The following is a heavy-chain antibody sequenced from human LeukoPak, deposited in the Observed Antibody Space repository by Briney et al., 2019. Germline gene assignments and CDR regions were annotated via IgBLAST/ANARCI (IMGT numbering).Heavy chain of an antibody. Sequence: SETLSLTCAVYVGSFSGYYWSWIRQPPGKGLEWIGEIDHSGSTNYNPSLKSRVTTSVDPSKNQVSLKLTSVTAADTAVYYCARGGGSSPFDYWGQGTLVTVSS. CDR1: VGSFSGYY. D-gene: IGHD1-26*01. CDR3: ARGGGSSPFDY. J-gene: IGHJ4*02. CDR2: IDHSGST. V-gene: IGHV4-34*01.